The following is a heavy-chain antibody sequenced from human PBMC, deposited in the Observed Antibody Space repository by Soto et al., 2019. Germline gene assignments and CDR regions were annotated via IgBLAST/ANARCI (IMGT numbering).Heavy chain of an antibody. J-gene: IGHJ2*01. D-gene: IGHD3-22*01. Sequence: QVELVQSGAEVKKPGSSVKVSCQASEDTFRNYAISWVRQAPGQGLEWMGGIIPIFGTANYAQKFQGRVTNTADTSAKQVYVELISVRSEDTAVYYCASTSYDSSAYYYWYLGLWGRGTLVTVSS. CDR1: EDTFRNYA. CDR2: IIPIFGTA. V-gene: IGHV1-69*06. CDR3: ASTSYDSSAYYYWYLGL.